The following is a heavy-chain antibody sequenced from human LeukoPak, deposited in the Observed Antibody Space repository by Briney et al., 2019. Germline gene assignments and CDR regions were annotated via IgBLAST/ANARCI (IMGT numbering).Heavy chain of an antibody. CDR1: GFTFSNYG. CDR3: AKLQVDIVVVPAALFDH. D-gene: IGHD2-2*01. J-gene: IGHJ4*02. CDR2: TSGSGGST. Sequence: GTLRLSCAASGFTFSNYGMSWVRQAPGKGLEWVSATSGSGGSTYYAEYVKGRFTISRDNSKNTLYLQMNSLRAEDTAVYYCAKLQVDIVVVPAALFDHWGQGTLVTVSS. V-gene: IGHV3-23*01.